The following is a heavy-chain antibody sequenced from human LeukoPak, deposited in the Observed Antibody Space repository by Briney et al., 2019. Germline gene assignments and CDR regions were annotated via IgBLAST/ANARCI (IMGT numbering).Heavy chain of an antibody. CDR2: MNPNTGAT. Sequence: GASVKVSCKASVYTFTDYYMHWVRQAPRQGLEWMGWMNPNTGATNYVQNFQGRVTITRDTSISTAYMELSRLISDDTAVYYCARGGSMVRRIIIGEYWGQGTLVTVSS. V-gene: IGHV1-2*02. D-gene: IGHD3-10*01. CDR1: VYTFTDYY. CDR3: ARGGSMVRRIIIGEY. J-gene: IGHJ4*02.